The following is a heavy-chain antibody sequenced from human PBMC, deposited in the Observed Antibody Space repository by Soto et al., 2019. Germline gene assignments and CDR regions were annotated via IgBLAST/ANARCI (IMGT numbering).Heavy chain of an antibody. Sequence: XXSLRLSCAASGFTFSSYSMNWVRQAPGKRLNSVSYIXSHSTXIHCADYVEGXXAINRANXXXSLHMHMHTLSAEDTAVYYCAREMAALINFGYWGRGTLVTVSS. CDR2: IXSHSTXI. CDR1: GFTFSSYS. V-gene: IGHV3-48*01. CDR3: AREMAALINFGY. D-gene: IGHD2-15*01. J-gene: IGHJ4*02.